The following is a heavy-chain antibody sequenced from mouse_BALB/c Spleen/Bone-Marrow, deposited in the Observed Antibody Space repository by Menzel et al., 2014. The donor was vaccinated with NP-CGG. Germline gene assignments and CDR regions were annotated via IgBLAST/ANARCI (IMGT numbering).Heavy chain of an antibody. CDR2: IDPASDYS. CDR3: ASLTGTFDY. V-gene: IGHV14-3*02. CDR1: GFNIKDTY. D-gene: IGHD4-1*01. J-gene: IGHJ2*01. Sequence: EVQLQESGAELVMPGASVKLSCTVSGFNIKDTYMHWVKQRPQQGLDWIGRIDPASDYSQYDPKFQGKATITADTSSNTAYLQLSSLTSEDTAVYSCASLTGTFDYWGQGTTLTVSS.